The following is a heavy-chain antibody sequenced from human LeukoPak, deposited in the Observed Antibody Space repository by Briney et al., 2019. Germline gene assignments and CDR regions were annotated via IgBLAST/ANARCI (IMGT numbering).Heavy chain of an antibody. V-gene: IGHV4-59*01. CDR1: GGSISGFY. J-gene: IGHJ4*02. Sequence: SETLSLTCTVSGGSISGFYWSWIRQPPGKGLEWIGYIYYTGSTNYNPSLKSRVTISVDTSKNQFSLKLSSVTAADTAVYYCARGVVAAPQTFDYWGQGTLVAVSS. CDR2: IYYTGST. D-gene: IGHD2-15*01. CDR3: ARGVVAAPQTFDY.